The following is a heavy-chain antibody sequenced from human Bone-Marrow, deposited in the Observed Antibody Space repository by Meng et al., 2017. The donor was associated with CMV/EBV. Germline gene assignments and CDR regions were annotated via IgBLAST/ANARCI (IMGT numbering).Heavy chain of an antibody. CDR3: AKDRSAYGYVEAGFDD. D-gene: IGHD5-18*01. CDR2: TYYRSKWYN. CDR1: GDSVSSNSAA. V-gene: IGHV6-1*01. Sequence: SETLSLTCAISGDSVSSNSAAWNWIRQSPSRGLEWLGRTYYRSKWYNDYAVSVKSRITINPDTSKNQFSLQLNSVTPEDTAVYYCAKDRSAYGYVEAGFDDWGQGTRVTGSS. J-gene: IGHJ4*02.